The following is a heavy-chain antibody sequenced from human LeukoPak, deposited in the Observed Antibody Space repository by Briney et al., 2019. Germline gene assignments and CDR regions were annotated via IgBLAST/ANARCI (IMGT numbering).Heavy chain of an antibody. D-gene: IGHD1-26*01. V-gene: IGHV3-23*01. Sequence: PGGSLRLSCAASGFTFSSYAMTWVRRAPGKGLEWVSTIEVGGAITHYAASVKGRFTISIDTSKKILYLQMDSLRPEDTAVYYCAKPLGGSYLFDRWGQGTLVTVSS. CDR1: GFTFSSYA. J-gene: IGHJ4*02. CDR2: IEVGGAIT. CDR3: AKPLGGSYLFDR.